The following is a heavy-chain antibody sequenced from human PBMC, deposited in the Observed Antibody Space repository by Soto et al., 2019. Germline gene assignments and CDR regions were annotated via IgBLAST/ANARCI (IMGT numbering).Heavy chain of an antibody. Sequence: ASVKVCCKASGYTFSGYYMHWVQQAPGQGLEWLGWISGYNGNTNYAQKLQGRVTLTTDSFTSTAYMELRSLRADDTPIYYCARDKVWGGFDIWAQGTMVTVSS. CDR1: GYTFSGYY. CDR3: ARDKVWGGFDI. J-gene: IGHJ3*02. D-gene: IGHD3-16*01. V-gene: IGHV1-18*04. CDR2: ISGYNGNT.